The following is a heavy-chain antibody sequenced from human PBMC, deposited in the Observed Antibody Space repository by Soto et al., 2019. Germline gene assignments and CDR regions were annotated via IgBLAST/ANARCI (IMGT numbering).Heavy chain of an antibody. CDR3: ARRGRYSSGWFDY. Sequence: TSETLSLTCTVSGGSISSYYWSWIRQPPGKGLEWIGYIYYSGSTNYNPSLKSRVTISVDTSKNQFSLKLSSVTAADTAVYYCARRGRYSSGWFDYWGQGTLVNVSS. V-gene: IGHV4-59*08. D-gene: IGHD6-19*01. CDR2: IYYSGST. J-gene: IGHJ5*01. CDR1: GGSISSYY.